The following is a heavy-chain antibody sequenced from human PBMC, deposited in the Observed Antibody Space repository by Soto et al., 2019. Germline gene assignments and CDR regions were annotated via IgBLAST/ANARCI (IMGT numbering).Heavy chain of an antibody. D-gene: IGHD5-18*01. V-gene: IGHV4-34*01. Sequence: PSETLSLTCAVYGGSFSGYYWSWIRQPPGKGLEWIGEINHSGSTNYNPSLKSRVTISVDTSKNQFSLKLSSVTAADTAVYYCASMDTAMASFDYWGQGTLVTVSS. J-gene: IGHJ4*02. CDR2: INHSGST. CDR1: GGSFSGYY. CDR3: ASMDTAMASFDY.